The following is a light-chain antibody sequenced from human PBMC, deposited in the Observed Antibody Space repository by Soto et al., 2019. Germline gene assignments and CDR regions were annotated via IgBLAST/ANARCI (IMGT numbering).Light chain of an antibody. Sequence: QSVLTQPPSVSAAPGQKVTISCSGSSSNIGNNLVSWYQQLPGTAPKLLIYDNNKRPSGIPARFSGSKSGTTAALGITGLQPGDEADYYCATWDSSRSAWLFGGGTKLTVL. CDR1: SSNIGNNL. CDR2: DNN. J-gene: IGLJ3*02. V-gene: IGLV1-51*01. CDR3: ATWDSSRSAWL.